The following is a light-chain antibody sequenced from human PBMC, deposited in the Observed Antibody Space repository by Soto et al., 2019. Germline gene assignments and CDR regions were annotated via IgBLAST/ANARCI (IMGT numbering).Light chain of an antibody. Sequence: EILLTQSPCTLALSAGERATLSCRASQRVSKGYLAWYQQKPGQAPGLLMYRASSRATGIPDRFSGSGSGTDFALTISRLEPEDFAVYYCQQYGSSPTTFGQGTKVDIK. CDR2: RAS. J-gene: IGKJ1*01. CDR1: QRVSKGY. V-gene: IGKV3-20*01. CDR3: QQYGSSPTT.